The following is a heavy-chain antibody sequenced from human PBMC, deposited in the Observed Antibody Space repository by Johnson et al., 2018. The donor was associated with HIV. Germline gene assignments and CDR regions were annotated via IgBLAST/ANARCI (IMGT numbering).Heavy chain of an antibody. CDR3: ARGGVVHDAFDM. CDR1: GFTFSSYA. V-gene: IGHV3-30*04. D-gene: IGHD2-2*01. CDR2: ISYDGRNK. J-gene: IGHJ3*02. Sequence: QMQLVESGGGVVQPGRSLSLSCAASGFTFSSYAMNWVRQAPGKGLEWVAVISYDGRNKDYADSVKGRCTISRDNSKNTLFLQLSSLRTEDTAVFYCARGGVVHDAFDMWGQGTMVTVSS.